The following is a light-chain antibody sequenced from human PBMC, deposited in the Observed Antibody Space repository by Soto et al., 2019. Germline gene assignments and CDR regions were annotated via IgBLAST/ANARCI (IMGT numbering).Light chain of an antibody. CDR2: AAS. V-gene: IGKV1-39*01. CDR3: QESYSTPLFT. Sequence: DIQMTQSPSSLSASVGDRVTISCRASQSISSFLNWYQQKPGKAPELLIYAASSLQSGVPSRFSGSGSGTEFTLTISRLQPEDFATYYCQESYSTPLFTFGQGTKLEIK. J-gene: IGKJ2*01. CDR1: QSISSF.